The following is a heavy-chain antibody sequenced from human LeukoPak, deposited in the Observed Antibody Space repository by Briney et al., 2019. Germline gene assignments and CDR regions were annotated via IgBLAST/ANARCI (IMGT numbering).Heavy chain of an antibody. V-gene: IGHV1-69-2*01. D-gene: IGHD6-19*01. CDR3: TAMPGLVRSYYYYYMDV. Sequence: GASVKVSCKASGYTFTDYYMHWVQQAPGKGLEWMGRVDPEDGETIYAEKFQGRVTITADTSTDTAYMELSSLRSEDTAVYYCTAMPGLVRSYYYYYMDVWGKGTTVTVSS. CDR1: GYTFTDYY. CDR2: VDPEDGET. J-gene: IGHJ6*03.